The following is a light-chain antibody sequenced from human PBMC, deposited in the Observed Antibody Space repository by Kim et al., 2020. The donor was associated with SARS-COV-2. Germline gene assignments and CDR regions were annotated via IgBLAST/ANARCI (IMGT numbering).Light chain of an antibody. Sequence: QRVTISCSGSTSNIGSNFVYWYQQLPGTAPKLLIYRDSKRPSGVPDRFSGSKSGTSASLAISGLRSEDETEYYCAAWDDSLRAVIFGGGTQLTVL. CDR3: AAWDDSLRAVI. V-gene: IGLV1-47*01. CDR1: TSNIGSNF. J-gene: IGLJ2*01. CDR2: RDS.